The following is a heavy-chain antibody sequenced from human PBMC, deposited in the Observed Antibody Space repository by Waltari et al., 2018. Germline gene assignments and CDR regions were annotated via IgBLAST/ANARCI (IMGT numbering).Heavy chain of an antibody. CDR2: FDPEECET. CDR3: ATETLGGDYLKTTLFQH. CDR1: GYTLTELS. V-gene: IGHV1-24*01. J-gene: IGHJ1*01. D-gene: IGHD4-17*01. Sequence: QVQLVQSGAEVKKPGASVKVSCKVSGYTLTELSMHWVRQAPGKGLEWMGGFDPEECETIYAQKFQGRVTMTEDTSTDTAYMELSSLRSEDTAVYYCATETLGGDYLKTTLFQHWGQGTLVTVSS.